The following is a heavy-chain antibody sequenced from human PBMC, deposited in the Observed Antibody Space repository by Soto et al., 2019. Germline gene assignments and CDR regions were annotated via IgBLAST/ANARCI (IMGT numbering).Heavy chain of an antibody. V-gene: IGHV1-8*01. CDR3: ARGASP. CDR1: GYTFTSSD. CDR2: MNPNTGNT. Sequence: QVQLVQSGAEMKKPGASVKVSCKASGYTFTSSDINWVRQATGQGLEWMGWMNPNTGNTGYAQKFQGRITLTRSTSISTAYLELSSLNSDDSAVYYCARGASPWGQGTLVTVSS. J-gene: IGHJ5*02.